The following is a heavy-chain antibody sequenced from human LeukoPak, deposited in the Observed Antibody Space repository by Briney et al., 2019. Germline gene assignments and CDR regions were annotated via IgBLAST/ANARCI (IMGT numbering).Heavy chain of an antibody. D-gene: IGHD6-19*01. J-gene: IGHJ4*02. V-gene: IGHV3-66*01. CDR1: GFSVSGHY. CDR2: LYSGGDT. Sequence: GGSLRLSCAASGFSVSGHYMSWVRQAPGKGLEWVSVLYSGGDTYYADSVKGRFTISRDTSKNTLYLQMNDLRAEDTAVYYCARGNTGYSSAWGRDFDYWGQGTLVTVSS. CDR3: ARGNTGYSSAWGRDFDY.